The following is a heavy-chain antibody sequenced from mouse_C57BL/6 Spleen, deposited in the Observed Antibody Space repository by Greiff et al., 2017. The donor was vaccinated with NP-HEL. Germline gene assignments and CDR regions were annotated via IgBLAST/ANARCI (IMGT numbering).Heavy chain of an antibody. CDR3: ARDAGPDYYGSSYDY. V-gene: IGHV3-6*01. J-gene: IGHJ2*01. CDR1: GYSITSGYY. CDR2: ISYDGSN. D-gene: IGHD1-1*01. Sequence: EVKLMESGPGLVKPSQSLSLTCSVTGYSITSGYYWNWIRQFPGNKLEWMGYISYDGSNNYNPSLKNRISITRDTSKNQFFLKLNSVTTEDTATYYCARDAGPDYYGSSYDYWGQGTTLTVSS.